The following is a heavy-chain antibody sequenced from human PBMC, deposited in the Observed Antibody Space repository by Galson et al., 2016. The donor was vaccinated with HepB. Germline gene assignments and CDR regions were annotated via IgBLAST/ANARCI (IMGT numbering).Heavy chain of an antibody. J-gene: IGHJ6*02. D-gene: IGHD1-26*01. CDR2: IIPFFGTT. CDR1: GSSFSNYP. Sequence: SVKVSCKASGSSFSNYPVSWVRQAPGQGLVWLGGIIPFFGTTGYAQKSQGRVTITADKSTTTVYMELSSLRSEDTAIYYCAKYSGSPGDYGMDVGGQGTTVTVSS. V-gene: IGHV1-69*06. CDR3: AKYSGSPGDYGMDV.